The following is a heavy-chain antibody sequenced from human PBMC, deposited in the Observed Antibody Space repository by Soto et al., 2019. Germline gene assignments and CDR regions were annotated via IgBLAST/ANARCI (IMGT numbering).Heavy chain of an antibody. CDR2: IYHSGST. V-gene: IGHV4-30-2*01. CDR3: ARGGWTHWFDY. Sequence: KSSETLSLTCAVSVGSISSGGYSWSWIRQPPGKGLEWIGYIYHSGSTYYNPSLKSRVTISVDRSKNQFSLKLSSVTAADTAVYYCARGGWTHWFDYWGQGTLVTVSS. J-gene: IGHJ4*02. CDR1: VGSISSGGYS. D-gene: IGHD1-1*01.